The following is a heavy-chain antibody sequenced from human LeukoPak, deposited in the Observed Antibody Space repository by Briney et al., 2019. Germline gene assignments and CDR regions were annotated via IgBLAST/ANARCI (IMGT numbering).Heavy chain of an antibody. CDR1: GFTFSSYE. D-gene: IGHD3-10*02. V-gene: IGHV3-48*03. Sequence: GGSLRLSCAASGFTFSSYEVEWVRQAPGKGLEWVSYISSSGSTIYYADSVKGRFTISRDNAKNSLYLQMNSLRAEDTAVYYCAELGITMIGGVWGKGTTVTISS. J-gene: IGHJ6*04. CDR3: AELGITMIGGV. CDR2: ISSSGSTI.